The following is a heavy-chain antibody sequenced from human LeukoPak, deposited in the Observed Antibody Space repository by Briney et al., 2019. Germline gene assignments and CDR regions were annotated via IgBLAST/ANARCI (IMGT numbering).Heavy chain of an antibody. J-gene: IGHJ6*03. CDR2: IIPIFGTA. Sequence: SVKVSCKASGGTFSSYAISWVRQAPGQGLEWMGGIIPIFGTANYAQKFQGRVTITADESTSTAYMELSSLRSEDTAVYYCARSGEERFGENYYYYYYMDVWGKGTTVTVSS. CDR1: GGTFSSYA. CDR3: ARSGEERFGENYYYYYYMDV. V-gene: IGHV1-69*13. D-gene: IGHD3-10*01.